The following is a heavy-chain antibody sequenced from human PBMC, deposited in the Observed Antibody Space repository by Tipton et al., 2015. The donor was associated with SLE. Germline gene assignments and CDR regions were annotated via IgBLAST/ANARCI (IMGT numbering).Heavy chain of an antibody. CDR3: SRAPLFGVVTVSPPFDY. Sequence: TLSPTCTVSGGSVSSASYYWSWIRQSPGKGLEWIGYIFHSGDTDYNPSLKSRVTISSDTSKNQVSLKLTSVTAADTAVYYCSRAPLFGVVTVSPPFDYWGQETLVTVSS. CDR1: GGSVSSASYY. J-gene: IGHJ4*02. CDR2: IFHSGDT. D-gene: IGHD3-3*01. V-gene: IGHV4-61*01.